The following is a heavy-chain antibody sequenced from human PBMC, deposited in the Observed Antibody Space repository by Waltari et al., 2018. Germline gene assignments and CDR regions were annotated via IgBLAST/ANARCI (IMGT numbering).Heavy chain of an antibody. CDR3: ARMLGDASGSYHFDY. CDR1: GYSISSGHY. V-gene: IGHV4-38-2*02. D-gene: IGHD3-10*01. Sequence: QVQLQESGPGLVKSSETLSLICTVSGYSISSGHYWGWIRPPPGKGLEWIANINYKRRISHNLSLKSRVTISVDTSKNQIALKLSSVIAADTAVYYCARMLGDASGSYHFDYWGQGILVTISS. J-gene: IGHJ4*02. CDR2: INYKRRI.